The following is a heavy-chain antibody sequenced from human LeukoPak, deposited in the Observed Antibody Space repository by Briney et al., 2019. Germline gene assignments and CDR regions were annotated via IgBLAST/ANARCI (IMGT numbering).Heavy chain of an antibody. CDR1: GFTFDDYA. J-gene: IGHJ5*02. V-gene: IGHV3-9*01. CDR2: ISWNSGSI. CDR3: AKSIAAAAPNWFDP. Sequence: GRSLRLSCAASGFTFDDYAMHWVRQGPGKDLEWGSGISWNSGSIGYADSVKGRFTISRDNAKNSLYLQMNSLRAEDTALYYCAKSIAAAAPNWFDPWGQGTLVTVSS. D-gene: IGHD6-13*01.